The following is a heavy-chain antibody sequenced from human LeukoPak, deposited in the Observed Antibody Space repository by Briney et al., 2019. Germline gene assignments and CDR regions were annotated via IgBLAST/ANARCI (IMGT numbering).Heavy chain of an antibody. CDR2: IIPIFGTA. CDR1: GGTFTSYA. D-gene: IGHD3/OR15-3a*01. Sequence: GASVKVSCKASGGTFTSYAISWVRQAPGQGLEWMGGIIPIFGTANYAQKFQGRVTITADKSTSTAYMELSSLRSEDTAVYYCARAASHGPPYYFDYWGQGTLVTVSS. V-gene: IGHV1-69*06. J-gene: IGHJ4*02. CDR3: ARAASHGPPYYFDY.